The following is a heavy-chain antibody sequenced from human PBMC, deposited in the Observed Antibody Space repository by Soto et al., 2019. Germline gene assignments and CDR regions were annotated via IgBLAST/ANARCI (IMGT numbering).Heavy chain of an antibody. V-gene: IGHV4-30-4*01. CDR2: IHNSGTS. Sequence: PSETLSLTCTVSGGSIKCSDYHWSWTRQSPAKGLEWIGYIHNSGTSFYNPSLRGRVTVTLDTSRSQFSLTLASVTAADTAVYYCVREERIAAPQLDYWGQGIPVTVSS. J-gene: IGHJ4*02. D-gene: IGHD6-6*01. CDR1: GGSIKCSDYH. CDR3: VREERIAAPQLDY.